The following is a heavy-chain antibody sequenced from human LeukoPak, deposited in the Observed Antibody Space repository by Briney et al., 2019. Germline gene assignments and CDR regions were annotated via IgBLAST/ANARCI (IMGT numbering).Heavy chain of an antibody. D-gene: IGHD2-15*01. J-gene: IGHJ5*02. CDR3: ARDIVVVVAATRWFDP. V-gene: IGHV1-2*02. Sequence: GASVKVSCKASGYTFTGYYMHWVRQAPGQGLEWMGWINPNSGGTNYAQKFQGRVTMTRDTSISTAYMELSRLRSDDTAVYYCARDIVVVVAATRWFDPWGQGTLVTVSS. CDR2: INPNSGGT. CDR1: GYTFTGYY.